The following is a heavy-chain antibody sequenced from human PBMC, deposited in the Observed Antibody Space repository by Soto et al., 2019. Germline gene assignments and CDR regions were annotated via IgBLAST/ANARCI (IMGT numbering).Heavy chain of an antibody. CDR3: ARVGPWVPYYYDSSPYTFENWFDP. D-gene: IGHD3-22*01. V-gene: IGHV4-4*07. CDR2: FSLSGTT. CDR1: GASITGSFF. J-gene: IGHJ5*02. Sequence: PSETLSLTCTVSGASITGSFFWSWIRQPAGKGLEWIGRFSLSGTTNYNPSLRSRVTMSADVSKNQFSLGLTSVTAADTAVYYCARVGPWVPYYYDSSPYTFENWFDPWDQGTLVTVSS.